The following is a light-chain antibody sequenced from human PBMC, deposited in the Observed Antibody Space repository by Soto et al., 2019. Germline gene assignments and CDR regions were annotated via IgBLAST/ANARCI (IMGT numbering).Light chain of an antibody. CDR3: QTWGTGIQV. J-gene: IGLJ2*01. Sequence: PVLAQSPSASASLGDSGTLTYTLSSGHNSYSIAWHQQHPEKGPRYLMKLTSDGSHSKGDGIPDRFSGPSSGAERDLTISGLQSEDEADYYRQTWGTGIQVFGGGGKRTVL. V-gene: IGLV4-69*01. CDR2: LTSDGSH. CDR1: SGHNSYS.